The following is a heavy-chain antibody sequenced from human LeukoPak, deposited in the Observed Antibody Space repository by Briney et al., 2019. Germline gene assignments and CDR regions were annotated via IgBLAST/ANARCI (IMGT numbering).Heavy chain of an antibody. D-gene: IGHD5-12*01. J-gene: IGHJ4*02. CDR2: IKSKTDGGTT. V-gene: IGHV3-15*01. CDR1: GFAFSSYG. Sequence: GGSLRLSCATSGFAFSSYGIHWVRQAPGKGLEWVGRIKSKTDGGTTDYAAPVKGRFTISRDDSKNTLYLQMNSLKTEDTAVYYCTAVEGDIVANFGYWEVDYWGQGTLVTVSS. CDR3: TAVEGDIVANFGYWEVDY.